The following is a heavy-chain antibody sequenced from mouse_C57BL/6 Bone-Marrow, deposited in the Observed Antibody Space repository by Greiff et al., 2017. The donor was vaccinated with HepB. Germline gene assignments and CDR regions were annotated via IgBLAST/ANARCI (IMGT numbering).Heavy chain of an antibody. Sequence: QVQLQQPGAELVKPGASVKVSCKASGYTFTSYWMHWVKQRPGQGLEWIGRIHPSDSDTNYNQKFKGKATLTVDKSSSTAYMQLSSVTSEDSAVYYCAMAYSNYPWFAYWGQGTLVTVSA. CDR2: IHPSDSDT. CDR1: GYTFTSYW. J-gene: IGHJ3*01. V-gene: IGHV1-74*01. CDR3: AMAYSNYPWFAY. D-gene: IGHD2-5*01.